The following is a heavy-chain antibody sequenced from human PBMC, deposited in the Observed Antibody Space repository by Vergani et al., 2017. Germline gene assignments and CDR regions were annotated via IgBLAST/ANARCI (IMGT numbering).Heavy chain of an antibody. CDR1: GGSISSHY. CDR2: IYYSGST. Sequence: QVQLQESGPGLVKPSETLSLTCTVSGGSISSHYWSWIRQPPGKGLEWIGYIYYSGSTNYNPSLKSRVTISVDTSKNQFSLKLSSVTAADTAVYYCARCGRNAMDVWGQGTTVTVSS. J-gene: IGHJ6*02. CDR3: ARCGRNAMDV. V-gene: IGHV4-59*11.